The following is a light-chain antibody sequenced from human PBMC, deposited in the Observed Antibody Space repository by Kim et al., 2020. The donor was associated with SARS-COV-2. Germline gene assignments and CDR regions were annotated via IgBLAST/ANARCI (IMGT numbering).Light chain of an antibody. Sequence: SVKLTGTLSGGSINYAIAWLQQQPGKGPRYLMRVYSDGRHTKGDGIPDRFSGSSSGSEYSLTISSLQSEDEADYYCQTWGSGIGVFGGGTQLTVL. CDR1: GGSINYA. V-gene: IGLV4-69*01. CDR3: QTWGSGIGV. J-gene: IGLJ2*01. CDR2: VYSDGRH.